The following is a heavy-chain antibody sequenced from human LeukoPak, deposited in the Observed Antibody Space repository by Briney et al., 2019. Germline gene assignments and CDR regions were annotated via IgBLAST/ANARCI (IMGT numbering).Heavy chain of an antibody. CDR1: GFTVSSNY. V-gene: IGHV3-53*01. CDR3: ARVVLAVAGSYFDY. Sequence: GGSLRLYCAASGFTVSSNYMSWVRQAPGKGLEWVSVIYSGGSTYYADSVKGRFTISRDNSKNTLYLQMNSLRAEDTAVYYCARVVLAVAGSYFDYWGQGTLVTVSS. CDR2: IYSGGST. J-gene: IGHJ4*02. D-gene: IGHD6-19*01.